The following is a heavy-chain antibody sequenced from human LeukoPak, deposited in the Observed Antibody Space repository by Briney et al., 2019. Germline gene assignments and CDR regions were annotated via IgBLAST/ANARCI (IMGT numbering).Heavy chain of an antibody. J-gene: IGHJ4*02. CDR2: IIPILGIA. Sequence: GASVKVSCKASGGTFSSYAISWVRQAPGQGLEWMGRIIPILGIANYAQKFQGRVTITADKSTSTAYMELSSLRSEGTAVYYCARSLKRYYYDSSGYSPDDSFDYWGQGALVTVSS. CDR1: GGTFSSYA. CDR3: ARSLKRYYYDSSGYSPDDSFDY. D-gene: IGHD3-22*01. V-gene: IGHV1-69*04.